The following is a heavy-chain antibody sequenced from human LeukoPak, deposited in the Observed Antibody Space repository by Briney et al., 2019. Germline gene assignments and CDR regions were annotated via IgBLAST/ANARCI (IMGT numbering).Heavy chain of an antibody. J-gene: IGHJ6*02. CDR2: IKQDGSEK. CDR3: ARDTTYGSGSYYISHYGMDV. D-gene: IGHD3-10*01. Sequence: PGGSLRLSCAASGFTFSSYWMSWIRQAPGKGLEWVANIKQDGSEKYYVDSVKGRFTISRDNAKNSLYLQMNSLRAEDTAVYYCARDTTYGSGSYYISHYGMDVWGQGTTVTVSS. CDR1: GFTFSSYW. V-gene: IGHV3-7*01.